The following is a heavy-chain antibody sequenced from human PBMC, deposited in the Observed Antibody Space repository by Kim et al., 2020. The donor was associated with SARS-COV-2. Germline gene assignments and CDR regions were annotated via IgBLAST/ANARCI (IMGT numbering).Heavy chain of an antibody. V-gene: IGHV4-34*01. CDR2: INHSGST. D-gene: IGHD4-17*01. CDR3: VYRAMSSDYRDLGVEF. CDR1: GGSFSGYY. J-gene: IGHJ1*01. Sequence: SETLSLSCAAYGGSFSGYYLTWIRQPPGKGLEWIGEINHSGSTNYNPSLKSRVTISVDTSKNHFSLRLNSVTAADTAVYYCVYRAMSSDYRDLGVEFWGQGTLVPVSS.